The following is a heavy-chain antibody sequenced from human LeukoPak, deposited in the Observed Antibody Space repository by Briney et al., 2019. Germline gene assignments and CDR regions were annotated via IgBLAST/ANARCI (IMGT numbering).Heavy chain of an antibody. V-gene: IGHV3-30*18. CDR3: AKDPMGRYFDWLLYWDDAFDI. J-gene: IGHJ3*02. D-gene: IGHD3-9*01. CDR1: GFTFSSYG. Sequence: PGGSLRLSCAASGFTFSSYGMHWVRQAPGKGLEWVAVISYDGSNKYYADSVKGRFTISRDNSKNTLYLQMNSLRAEDTAVYYCAKDPMGRYFDWLLYWDDAFDIWGQGTMVTVSP. CDR2: ISYDGSNK.